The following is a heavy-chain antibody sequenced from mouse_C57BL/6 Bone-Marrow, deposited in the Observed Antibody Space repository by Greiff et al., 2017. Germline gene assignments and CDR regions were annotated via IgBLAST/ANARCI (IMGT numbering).Heavy chain of an antibody. Sequence: EVHLVESGGGLVKPGGSLKLSCAASGFTFSSYAMSWVRQTPEKRLEWVATISDGGSYTYYPDNVKGRFTISRDNAKNNLYLQMSHLKSEDTAMYYGARDRGGYYDYDWVAYWGQGTLVTVSA. CDR3: ARDRGGYYDYDWVAY. V-gene: IGHV5-4*01. CDR1: GFTFSSYA. D-gene: IGHD2-4*01. J-gene: IGHJ3*01. CDR2: ISDGGSYT.